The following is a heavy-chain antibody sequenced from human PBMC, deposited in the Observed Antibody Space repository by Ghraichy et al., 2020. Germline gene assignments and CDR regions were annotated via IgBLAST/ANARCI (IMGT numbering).Heavy chain of an antibody. J-gene: IGHJ6*02. Sequence: GGSLRLSCAASGFTVSSNYMSWVRQAPGKGLEWVSVIYSGGSTYYADSVTGRFTISRDNSKNTLYLQMNSLRAEDTAVYYCAIDPRPSWGGMDVWGQGTTVTVSS. CDR3: AIDPRPSWGGMDV. V-gene: IGHV3-53*01. CDR1: GFTVSSNY. CDR2: IYSGGST. D-gene: IGHD7-27*01.